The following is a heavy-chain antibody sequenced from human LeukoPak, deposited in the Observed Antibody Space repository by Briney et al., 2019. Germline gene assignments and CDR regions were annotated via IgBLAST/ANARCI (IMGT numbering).Heavy chain of an antibody. CDR3: ARAPLSDY. CDR2: ISTSGRTI. V-gene: IGHV3-48*03. CDR1: GFTFSSYE. Sequence: PGGSLRLSCAASGFTFSSYEMNWVRQAPGKGLEWVSYISTSGRTIYYADSVKGRFTISRDNAKNSLYLQMNSLRAEDTAVYYCARAPLSDYWGQGTLVTVSS. J-gene: IGHJ4*02. D-gene: IGHD2/OR15-2a*01.